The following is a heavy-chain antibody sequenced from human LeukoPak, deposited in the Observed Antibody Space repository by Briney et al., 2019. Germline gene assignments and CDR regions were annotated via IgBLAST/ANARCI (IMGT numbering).Heavy chain of an antibody. CDR3: AREPLSNYYDSSGYYDY. D-gene: IGHD3-22*01. CDR2: ISAYNGNT. J-gene: IGHJ4*02. Sequence: ASVKVSCKASGYTFTSYGISWVRQAPGQGLEWMGWISAYNGNTNYAQKLQGRVTMTTDTSTSSAYMELRSLRSDDTAVYYCAREPLSNYYDSSGYYDYWGQGTLVTVSS. V-gene: IGHV1-18*01. CDR1: GYTFTSYG.